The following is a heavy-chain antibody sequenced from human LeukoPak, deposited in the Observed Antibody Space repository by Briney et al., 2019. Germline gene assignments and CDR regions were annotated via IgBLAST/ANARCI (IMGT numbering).Heavy chain of an antibody. J-gene: IGHJ6*02. CDR1: GGSISSRNW. CDR3: ARICSGGSCYVYGMDV. D-gene: IGHD2-15*01. Sequence: SETLSLTCAVSGGSISSRNWWSWVRQPPGKGLEWIGEIYPSGSTNYNPSLKSRVTMSVDKSKNQFSLKLSSMTAADTAVYYCARICSGGSCYVYGMDVWGQGTTVTVSS. V-gene: IGHV4-4*02. CDR2: IYPSGST.